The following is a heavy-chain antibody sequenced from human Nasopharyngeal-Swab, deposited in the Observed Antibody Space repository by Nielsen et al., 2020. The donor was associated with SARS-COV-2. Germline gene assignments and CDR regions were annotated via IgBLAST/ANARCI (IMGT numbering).Heavy chain of an antibody. CDR2: ISGSGGST. Sequence: GESLKISCAASGFTFSSYAMSWVRPPPGKGLEWVSPISGSGGSTYYADSVKGRFTISRDNSKNTLYLQMNSLRAEDTAVYYCAEGALGIVGAMGRLDYWGQGTLVTVSS. CDR3: AEGALGIVGAMGRLDY. V-gene: IGHV3-23*01. CDR1: GFTFSSYA. D-gene: IGHD1-26*01. J-gene: IGHJ4*02.